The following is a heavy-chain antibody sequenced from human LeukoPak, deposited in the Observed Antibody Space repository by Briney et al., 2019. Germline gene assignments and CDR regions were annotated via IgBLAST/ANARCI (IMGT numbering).Heavy chain of an antibody. Sequence: PGGSLRLSCAASGLSSTIYWVHWVRQVPGKGLVWVSRIKLDENTAYYADFVKGRFTISRDDAKTTVYLQMNSLRAEDSAVYYCARDRPFWNWGQGTLVTVSS. D-gene: IGHD3-3*01. CDR1: GLSSTIYW. V-gene: IGHV3-74*01. CDR3: ARDRPFWN. J-gene: IGHJ4*02. CDR2: IKLDENTA.